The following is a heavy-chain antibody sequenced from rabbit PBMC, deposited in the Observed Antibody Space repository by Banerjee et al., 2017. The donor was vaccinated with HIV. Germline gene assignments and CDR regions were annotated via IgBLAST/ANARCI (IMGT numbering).Heavy chain of an antibody. J-gene: IGHJ3*01. V-gene: IGHV1S45*01. Sequence: QEQLVESGGGLVQPEGSLTLTCRASGFSFTDKDVMCWVRQSPGKGLEWIGCINSITGKTVYATLAKGRFTISRASSTTVFLQMTSLTAADPATYFCARDLPDIIGWNFGFWGQGTLVTVS. CDR2: INSITGKT. CDR1: GFSFTDKDV. CDR3: ARDLPDIIGWNFGF. D-gene: IGHD1-1*01.